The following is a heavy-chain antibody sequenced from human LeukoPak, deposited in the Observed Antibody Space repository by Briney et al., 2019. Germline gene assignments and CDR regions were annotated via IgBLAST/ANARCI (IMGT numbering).Heavy chain of an antibody. D-gene: IGHD3-10*01. J-gene: IGHJ3*02. CDR2: TYYRSKWFN. CDR3: ARDSGMGLDAFDI. CDR1: GDSVSSYSAA. Sequence: SQTLSLTCAISGDSVSSYSAAWNRIGQSPSRGLEWLGRTYYRSKWFNDYAVSVKSRITVNPDTSKTQFSLQLNSVTPEDTAVYFRARDSGMGLDAFDIWGQGTMVTVSS. V-gene: IGHV6-1*01.